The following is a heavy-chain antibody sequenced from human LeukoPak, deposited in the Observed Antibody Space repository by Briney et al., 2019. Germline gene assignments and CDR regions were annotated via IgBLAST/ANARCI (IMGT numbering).Heavy chain of an antibody. J-gene: IGHJ4*02. D-gene: IGHD2-2*01. CDR2: IHSDGSST. CDR3: ATSRTFGY. CDR1: GFTFSSYW. V-gene: IGHV3-74*01. Sequence: GGSLRLSCAASGFTFSSYWMHWVRQAPGKGLVWISHIHSDGSSTNYADSVKGRFTISRDNAKNTLYLQMNSLRAEDTAVYYCATSRTFGYWGQGTLVTVSS.